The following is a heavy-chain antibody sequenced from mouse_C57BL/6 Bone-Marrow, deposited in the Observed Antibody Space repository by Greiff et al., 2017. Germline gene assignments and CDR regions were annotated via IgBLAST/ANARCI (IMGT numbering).Heavy chain of an antibody. J-gene: IGHJ1*03. CDR3: ARIHYYGSSYDWYFDV. D-gene: IGHD1-1*01. CDR2: INPNYGTT. CDR1: GYSFTDYN. V-gene: IGHV1-39*01. Sequence: EVQLQESGPELVKPGASVKISCKASGYSFTDYNMNWVKQSNGKSLEWIGVINPNYGTTSYNQKFKGKATLTVDQSSSTASMQLNSLTSEDSAVYYCARIHYYGSSYDWYFDVWGTGTTVTVSS.